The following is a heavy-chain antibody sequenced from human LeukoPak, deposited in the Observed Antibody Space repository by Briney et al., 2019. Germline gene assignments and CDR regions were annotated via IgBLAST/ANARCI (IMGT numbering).Heavy chain of an antibody. Sequence: PSETLSLTCPVSGGSISYYWSWIRQPPGKGLEWIGYISNTGSTNYNPSLKSRVTISVDTSKNQLSLKLTSVTAADTAVYYCARDLGSGGGLDYWGQGTLVTVSS. J-gene: IGHJ4*02. CDR3: ARDLGSGGGLDY. V-gene: IGHV4-59*01. CDR1: GGSISYY. CDR2: ISNTGST.